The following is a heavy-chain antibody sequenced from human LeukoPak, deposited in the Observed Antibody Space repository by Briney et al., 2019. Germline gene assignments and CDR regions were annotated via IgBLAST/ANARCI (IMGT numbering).Heavy chain of an antibody. D-gene: IGHD4/OR15-4a*01. CDR2: IYYRGST. CDR1: GGSISSGDYY. CDR3: ARVVIDYGDDFFLGWFDP. Sequence: PSETLSLTCTVSGGSISSGDYYWSWIRQPPGEGLEWIGYIYYRGSTYYNPSLESRGTISVDTSKNQSSLKLTSVTAADTAVYYCARVVIDYGDDFFLGWFDPWGQGTLVTVSS. J-gene: IGHJ5*02. V-gene: IGHV4-30-4*01.